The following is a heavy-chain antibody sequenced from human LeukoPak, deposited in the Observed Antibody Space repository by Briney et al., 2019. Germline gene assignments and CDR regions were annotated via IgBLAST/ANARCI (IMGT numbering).Heavy chain of an antibody. J-gene: IGHJ6*02. CDR1: GFTFISYA. Sequence: GGSLTLSCAASGFTFISYAMSRVRQAPGKWLEWPSAISDSGGSTYYADSVKGRFPIPSYKSKNTLYLQMNSLTGEDTDVYYCPRESVSSYTMVFYYYYGMDVWGQGTTVTASS. D-gene: IGHD3-10*01. V-gene: IGHV3-23*01. CDR3: PRESVSSYTMVFYYYYGMDV. CDR2: ISDSGGST.